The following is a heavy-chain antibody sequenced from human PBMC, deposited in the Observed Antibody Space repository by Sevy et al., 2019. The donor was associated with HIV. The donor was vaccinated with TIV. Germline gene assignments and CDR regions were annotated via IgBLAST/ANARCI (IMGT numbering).Heavy chain of an antibody. V-gene: IGHV4-34*01. Sequence: SETLSLTCAVYGGSLSGYYWGWIRQPPGKGLEWIGEIMPRGITNYNTSPKSRVSISIDTSKNQFSLKVKSVTAADTAIYYCARGQWEHPFWGQGTQVTVSS. CDR3: ARGQWEHPF. J-gene: IGHJ4*02. CDR2: IMPRGIT. CDR1: GGSLSGYY. D-gene: IGHD1-26*01.